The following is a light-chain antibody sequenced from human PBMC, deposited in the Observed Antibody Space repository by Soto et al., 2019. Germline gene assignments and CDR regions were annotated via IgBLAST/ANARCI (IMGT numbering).Light chain of an antibody. CDR1: KIGSKS. CDR3: QVWDSSSDHVV. V-gene: IGLV3-21*04. Sequence: SYELTQPPSVSVAPGKTARTTCGGDKIGSKSVHWYQQKPGQAPVLVIYYDTDRPSGIPERFSGSNSGNTATLTISRVEAGDEADYYCQVWDSSSDHVVFGGGTKLTVL. CDR2: YDT. J-gene: IGLJ2*01.